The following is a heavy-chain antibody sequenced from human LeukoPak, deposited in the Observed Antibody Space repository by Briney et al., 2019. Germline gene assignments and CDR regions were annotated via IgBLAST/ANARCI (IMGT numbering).Heavy chain of an antibody. CDR3: AKDMTGVAAAGFTYYYYGMDV. CDR1: GFTFDDYA. CDR2: ISWNSGSI. Sequence: PGRSLRLSCAASGFTFDDYAMHWVRQAPGKGLEWVSGISWNSGSIGYADSVKGRFTISRDNAKNSLYLQMNSLRAEDTALYYCAKDMTGVAAAGFTYYYYGMDVWGQGTTVTVSS. D-gene: IGHD6-13*01. J-gene: IGHJ6*02. V-gene: IGHV3-9*01.